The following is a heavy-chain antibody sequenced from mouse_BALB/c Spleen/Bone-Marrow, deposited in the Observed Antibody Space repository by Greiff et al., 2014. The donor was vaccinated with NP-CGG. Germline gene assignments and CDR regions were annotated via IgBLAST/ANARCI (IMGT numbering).Heavy chain of an antibody. V-gene: IGHV1-7*01. J-gene: IGHJ2*01. CDR3: ARSNYYGSKDY. D-gene: IGHD1-1*01. Sequence: QVQLKESGAELAKPGASVKMSCKASGYTFTSYWMHWVKQRPGQGLEWIGYINPSTGYTEYNQKFKDKATLTADKSSSTAYMQLSSLTSEDSAVYYCARSNYYGSKDYWGQGTTVTVSS. CDR2: INPSTGYT. CDR1: GYTFTSYW.